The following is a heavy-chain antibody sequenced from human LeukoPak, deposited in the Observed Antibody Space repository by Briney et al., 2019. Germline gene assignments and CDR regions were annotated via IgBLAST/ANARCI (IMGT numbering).Heavy chain of an antibody. CDR3: ARHLYDYDSSGYYRNCFDP. J-gene: IGHJ5*02. V-gene: IGHV4-39*01. D-gene: IGHD3-22*01. CDR2: IYYSRST. Sequence: SETLSLTCTVSCGSFSSCSYYWGWIPQPPVKGLEWFGSIYYSRSTYYTLSLTIPVTISLDTYKHQFSLKLSSVPAADTAVYYCARHLYDYDSSGYYRNCFDPWGQGTLVTVSS. CDR1: CGSFSSCSYY.